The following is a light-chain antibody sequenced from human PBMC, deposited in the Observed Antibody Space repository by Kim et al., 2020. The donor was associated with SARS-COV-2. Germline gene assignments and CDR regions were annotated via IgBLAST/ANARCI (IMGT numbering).Light chain of an antibody. CDR3: KSRGTSGNVV. CDR1: SLRSYY. V-gene: IGLV3-19*01. J-gene: IGLJ2*01. Sequence: SSELTQDPAVSVALGQTVRITCRGDSLRSYYATWYQQKPGQAPVLVIYGKNNRPSGIPDRFSGSSSGNTASLTITGAQAEDEADYCKSRGTSGNVVFGGGTQLTVL. CDR2: GKN.